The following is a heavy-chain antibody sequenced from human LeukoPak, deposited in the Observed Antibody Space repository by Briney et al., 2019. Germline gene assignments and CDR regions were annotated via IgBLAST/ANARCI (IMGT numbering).Heavy chain of an antibody. CDR3: ASSLDAFMAPDY. V-gene: IGHV4-59*01. D-gene: IGHD3/OR15-3a*01. J-gene: IGHJ4*02. Sequence: SQTLSLTCTVSGGSISSYYWSWIRQPPGKGLEWIGYIYYSGSTSYNPSLKSRVTISVDTSKNQFSLKLSSVTAADTAVYYCASSLDAFMAPDYWGQGTLVTVSS. CDR2: IYYSGST. CDR1: GGSISSYY.